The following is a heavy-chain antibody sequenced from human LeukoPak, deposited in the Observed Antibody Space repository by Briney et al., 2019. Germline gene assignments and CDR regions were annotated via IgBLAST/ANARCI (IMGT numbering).Heavy chain of an antibody. CDR2: IIPFLSLT. Sequence: SVKVSCKASGDTFSNYPINWVRQAPGQGLEWLGRIIPFLSLTNYAQNFQDRVTITADKSTSTAYMELSSLRSEDTAVYYCARSSNFASPMTFDYWGQGTLVTVSS. D-gene: IGHD3-10*01. CDR3: ARSSNFASPMTFDY. J-gene: IGHJ4*02. CDR1: GDTFSNYP. V-gene: IGHV1-69*02.